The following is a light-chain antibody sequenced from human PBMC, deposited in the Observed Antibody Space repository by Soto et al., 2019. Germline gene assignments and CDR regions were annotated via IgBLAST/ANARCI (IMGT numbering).Light chain of an antibody. Sequence: QSVLTQPPSASGTPGQRVTISCSGSSSNIGDNAVNWYQQFPRTAPPLLMFDNIQRPSVGPDQFSCSKYGTTASLDIIGLHSEDEADYYCSAWGDNRNGWVFGGGTKLTVL. J-gene: IGLJ3*02. V-gene: IGLV1-44*01. CDR1: SSNIGDNA. CDR2: DNI. CDR3: SAWGDNRNGWV.